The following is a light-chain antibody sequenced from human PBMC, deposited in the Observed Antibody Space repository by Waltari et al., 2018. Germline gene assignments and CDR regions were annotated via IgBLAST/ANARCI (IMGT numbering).Light chain of an antibody. CDR3: CSYGGTSLL. V-gene: IGLV2-23*01. J-gene: IGLJ3*02. Sequence: QSALTQPASVSGSPGQSITISCAGSSRDVGRYNLVSWYQQSPGKAPKLIIYEDNQRPSGVSHRLSGAKSGNTASLTISSLQAEDEGTYYCCSYGGTSLLFGAGTELTVL. CDR1: SRDVGRYNL. CDR2: EDN.